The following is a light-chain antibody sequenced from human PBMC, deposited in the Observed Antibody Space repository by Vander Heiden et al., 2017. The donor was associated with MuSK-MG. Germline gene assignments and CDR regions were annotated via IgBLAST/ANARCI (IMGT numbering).Light chain of an antibody. CDR1: SLRRYY. V-gene: IGLV3-19*01. CDR3: NSRDSSGKHVV. Sequence: SSELTQDPAVSVALGQTVRITCQGDSLRRYYASWYQQKPGQAPVLVIYGENNRPSGIPDRFSGSSSGNTASFNIAGAQAEDEADYFGNSRDSSGKHVVFGGGTKLTVL. J-gene: IGLJ2*01. CDR2: GEN.